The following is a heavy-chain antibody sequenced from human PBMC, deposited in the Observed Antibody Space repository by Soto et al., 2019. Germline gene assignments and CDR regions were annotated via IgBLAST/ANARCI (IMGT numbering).Heavy chain of an antibody. CDR2: ISYDGSNK. J-gene: IGHJ5*02. Sequence: QVQLVESGGGVVQPGRSLRLSCAASGFTFSSYGMHWVRQAPGKGLEWVAVISYDGSNKYYADSVKGRFTISRDNSKNTLYLQMNSLRAEDTAVYYCAKDEWGSSANEGDPWGQGTLVTVSS. V-gene: IGHV3-30*18. CDR3: AKDEWGSSANEGDP. D-gene: IGHD6-13*01. CDR1: GFTFSSYG.